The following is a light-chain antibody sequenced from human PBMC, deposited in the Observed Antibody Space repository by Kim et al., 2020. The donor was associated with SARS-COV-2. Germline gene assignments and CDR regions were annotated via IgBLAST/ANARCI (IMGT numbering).Light chain of an antibody. CDR1: NIGSKS. V-gene: IGLV3-21*04. Sequence: SYELTQPPSVSVAPGKTARITCGGNNIGSKSVHWYQQKPGQAPVLVIYYDSDRPSRIPERFSGSNSGNTATLTISRVEAGDEADYYCQVWDSSSDHVVFG. J-gene: IGLJ2*01. CDR2: YDS. CDR3: QVWDSSSDHVV.